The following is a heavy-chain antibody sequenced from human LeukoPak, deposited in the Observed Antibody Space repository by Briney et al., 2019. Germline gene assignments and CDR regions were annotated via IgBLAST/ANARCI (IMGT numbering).Heavy chain of an antibody. CDR2: ISAYNGNT. Sequence: PGASVKVSCKASGYTFTSYGISWVRQAPVQGLEWMGWISAYNGNTNYAQELQGRVTMTTDTSTSTAYMELRSLRSDDTAVYYCARDRGWQQLVPLYFDYWGQGTLVTVSS. D-gene: IGHD6-13*01. J-gene: IGHJ4*02. CDR1: GYTFTSYG. V-gene: IGHV1-18*01. CDR3: ARDRGWQQLVPLYFDY.